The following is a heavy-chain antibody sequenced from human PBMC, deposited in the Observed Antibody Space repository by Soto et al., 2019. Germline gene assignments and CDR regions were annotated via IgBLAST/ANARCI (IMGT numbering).Heavy chain of an antibody. J-gene: IGHJ6*02. Sequence: GASVKVSCKASGYTFTSYDINWVRQATGQGLEWMGWMNPNSGNTGYAQKFQGRVTMTRNTSISTAYMELSSLRSEDTAVYYCARIRGGSRFNYYYGMDVWGQVTTVTFYS. D-gene: IGHD2-15*01. CDR2: MNPNSGNT. V-gene: IGHV1-8*01. CDR3: ARIRGGSRFNYYYGMDV. CDR1: GYTFTSYD.